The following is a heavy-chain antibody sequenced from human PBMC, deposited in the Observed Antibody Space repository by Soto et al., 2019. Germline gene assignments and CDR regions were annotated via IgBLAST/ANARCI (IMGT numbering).Heavy chain of an antibody. CDR3: TRSHSSSWYDDYYYYYGMDV. V-gene: IGHV3-49*04. J-gene: IGHJ6*02. CDR2: IRSKAYGGTT. CDR1: GFTFGDYA. Sequence: LRLSCTASGFTFGDYAMSWVRQAPGKGLEWVGFIRSKAYGGTTEYAASVKGRFTISRDDSKSIAYLQMNSLKTEDTAVYYCTRSHSSSWYDDYYYYYGMDVWGQGTTVTVSS. D-gene: IGHD6-13*01.